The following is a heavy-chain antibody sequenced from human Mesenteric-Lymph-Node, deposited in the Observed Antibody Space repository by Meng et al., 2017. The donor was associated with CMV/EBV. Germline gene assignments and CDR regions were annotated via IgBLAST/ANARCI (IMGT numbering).Heavy chain of an antibody. D-gene: IGHD6-25*01. J-gene: IGHJ4*02. CDR3: ARDRSGPVDY. CDR1: GFTVSSNY. Sequence: GGSLRLSCAASGFTVSSNYMRRVRQAPGKGLEWVSSISSSSSYIYYADSVKGRFTISRDNAKNSLYLQMNSLRAEDTAVYYCARDRSGPVDYWGQGTLVTVSS. V-gene: IGHV3-21*01. CDR2: ISSSSSYI.